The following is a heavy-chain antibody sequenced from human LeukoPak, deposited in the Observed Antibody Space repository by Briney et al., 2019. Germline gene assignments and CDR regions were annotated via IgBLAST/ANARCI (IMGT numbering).Heavy chain of an antibody. Sequence: PGGSLRLFCAASGFPFSSYAMRWVRQAPGKGLAWVSAISGSGGSTYYADSVKGRFTISRDNSKNTLYLQMNSLRAEDKAVYYCAKDRHDYGDYIDAFDIWGQGTMVTVSS. CDR1: GFPFSSYA. J-gene: IGHJ3*02. D-gene: IGHD4-17*01. V-gene: IGHV3-23*01. CDR2: ISGSGGST. CDR3: AKDRHDYGDYIDAFDI.